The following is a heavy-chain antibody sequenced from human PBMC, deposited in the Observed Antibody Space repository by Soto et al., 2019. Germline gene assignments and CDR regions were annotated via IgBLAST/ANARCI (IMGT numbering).Heavy chain of an antibody. CDR1: GYTFAHYY. CDR3: ARLSRITFIVD. CDR2: IDPRTGTSGTS. V-gene: IGHV1-46*04. D-gene: IGHD3-16*02. J-gene: IGHJ4*02. Sequence: QVQLVQSGAEVKGPGTSVTLSCQTSGYTFAHYYIHWVRQAPGQGLEYMGIIDPRTGTSGTSTSPQSVQGRLSITSDASTSTVYMELSNLRSDDTATYYCARLSRITFIVDWGQGTLFTVSS.